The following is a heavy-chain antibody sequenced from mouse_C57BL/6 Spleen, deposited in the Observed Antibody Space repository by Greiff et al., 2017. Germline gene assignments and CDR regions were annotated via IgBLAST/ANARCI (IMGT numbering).Heavy chain of an antibody. CDR3: ARFHNYGSSYQPSYYFDY. J-gene: IGHJ2*01. CDR2: IYPGSGST. D-gene: IGHD1-1*01. CDR1: GYTFTSYW. V-gene: IGHV1-55*01. Sequence: VQLQQPGAELVKPGASVKMSCKASGYTFTSYWITWVKQRPGQGLEWIGDIYPGSGSTNYNEKFKSKATLTVDTSSSTAYMQLSSLTSEDSAVYYCARFHNYGSSYQPSYYFDYWGQGTTLTVSS.